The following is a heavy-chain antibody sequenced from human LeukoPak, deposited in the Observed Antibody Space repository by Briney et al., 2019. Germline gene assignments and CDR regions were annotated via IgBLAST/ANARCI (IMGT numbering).Heavy chain of an antibody. Sequence: SETLSLTCTVSGGSISSSSYYWGWIRQPPGKGLEWIGSIYYSGSTYYNPSLKSRVTISVDTSKNQFSLKLSSVTAADTAVYYCTRDSELVVVAAIAFDIWGQGTMVTVSS. CDR1: GGSISSSSYY. V-gene: IGHV4-39*07. CDR2: IYYSGST. CDR3: TRDSELVVVAAIAFDI. J-gene: IGHJ3*02. D-gene: IGHD2-15*01.